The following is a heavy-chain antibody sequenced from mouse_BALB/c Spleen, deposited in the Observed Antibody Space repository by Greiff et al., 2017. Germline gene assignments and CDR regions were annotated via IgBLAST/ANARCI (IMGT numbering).Heavy chain of an antibody. J-gene: IGHJ3*01. D-gene: IGHD2-1*01. CDR2: IYPSDSYT. CDR1: GYTFTSYW. V-gene: IGHV1-69*02. Sequence: QVQLQQPGAELVRPGASVKLSCKASGYTFTSYWINWVKQRPGQGLEWIGNIYPSDSYTNYNQKFKDKATLTVDKSSSTAYMQLSSPTSEDSAVYYCTRGNNEGRFAYWGQGTLVTVSA. CDR3: TRGNNEGRFAY.